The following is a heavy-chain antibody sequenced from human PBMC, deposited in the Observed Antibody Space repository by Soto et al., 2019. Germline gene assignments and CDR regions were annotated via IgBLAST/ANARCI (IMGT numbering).Heavy chain of an antibody. CDR2: IIPIFGTA. CDR1: GGTFSSYA. Sequence: QVQLVQSGAEVKKPGSSVKVSCKASGGTFSSYAISWVRQAPGQGLEWMGGIIPIFGTANYAQKFQGRVTITADESTSTAYMELWNLRSEDTAVYYCARELGYYYDSSGYFYGMDVWGQGTTVTVSS. CDR3: ARELGYYYDSSGYFYGMDV. J-gene: IGHJ6*02. V-gene: IGHV1-69*01. D-gene: IGHD3-22*01.